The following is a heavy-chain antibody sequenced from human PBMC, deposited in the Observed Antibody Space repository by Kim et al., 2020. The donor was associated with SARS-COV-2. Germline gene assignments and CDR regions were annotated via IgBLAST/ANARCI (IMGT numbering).Heavy chain of an antibody. J-gene: IGHJ4*02. Sequence: GGSLRLSCAVSGFTFSSYTMNWVRQAPGKGLEWISSITDSSSYIYYTDSVQGRVTISRDNAKNSLYLQMTSLRAEDTAVYYCARDSVTGTTFRGKAFDYWGQGTLVTVSS. V-gene: IGHV3-21*01. CDR2: ITDSSSYI. CDR1: GFTFSSYT. CDR3: ARDSVTGTTFRGKAFDY. D-gene: IGHD1-20*01.